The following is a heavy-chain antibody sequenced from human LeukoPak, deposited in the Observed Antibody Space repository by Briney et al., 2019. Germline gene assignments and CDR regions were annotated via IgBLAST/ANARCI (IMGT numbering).Heavy chain of an antibody. D-gene: IGHD6-19*01. V-gene: IGHV3-49*03. CDR2: IRSKAYGGTT. J-gene: IGHJ4*02. CDR3: TRTYSSGWKGDY. Sequence: GGSLRLSCTASGFTFGDHAMSWFRQAPGKGLEWVGFIRSKAYGGTTEYAASVKGRFTISRDNSKSIAYLQMNSLKTEDTAVYYCTRTYSSGWKGDYWGQGTLVTVSS. CDR1: GFTFGDHA.